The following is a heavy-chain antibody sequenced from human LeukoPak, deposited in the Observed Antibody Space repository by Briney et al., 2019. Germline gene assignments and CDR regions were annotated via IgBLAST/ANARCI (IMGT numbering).Heavy chain of an antibody. CDR1: GFTFSSYE. CDR2: ISSSGSTI. CDR3: ARDSYYYDSSGYRPVNFDY. V-gene: IGHV3-48*03. D-gene: IGHD3-22*01. J-gene: IGHJ4*02. Sequence: TGGSLRLSCAASGFTFSSYEMNWVRQATGKGLEWVSYISSSGSTIYYADSVKGRFTISRDNAKNSLYLQMNSLRAEDTAVYYCARDSYYYDSSGYRPVNFDYWGQGTLVTVSS.